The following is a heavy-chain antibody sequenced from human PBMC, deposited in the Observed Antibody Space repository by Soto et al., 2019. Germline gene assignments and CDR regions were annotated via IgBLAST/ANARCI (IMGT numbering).Heavy chain of an antibody. CDR2: IIPILGTA. J-gene: IGHJ4*02. CDR3: ARHSSSSWPFDY. V-gene: IGHV1-69*13. CDR1: GGTFSSYA. Sequence: ASVKVSCKASGGTFSSYAISWVRQAPGQGLEWMGGIIPILGTANYAQKFQGRVTITADESTSTAYMELSSLRSEDTAVYYCARHSSSSWPFDYWGQGTLVTVSS. D-gene: IGHD6-13*01.